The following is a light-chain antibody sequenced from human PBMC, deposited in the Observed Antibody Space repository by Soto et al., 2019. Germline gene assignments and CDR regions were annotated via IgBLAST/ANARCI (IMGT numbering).Light chain of an antibody. Sequence: EIVLTQSPATLSLSPGERATLSCRANQSVSSYLAWFQQKPGQAPRLLIYGASTRATGIPATFSGSGSGTQFTLTISSLQSEDFAVYYCQQYNNWPAITFGQGTKVDIK. J-gene: IGKJ1*01. CDR3: QQYNNWPAIT. CDR1: QSVSSY. CDR2: GAS. V-gene: IGKV3D-15*01.